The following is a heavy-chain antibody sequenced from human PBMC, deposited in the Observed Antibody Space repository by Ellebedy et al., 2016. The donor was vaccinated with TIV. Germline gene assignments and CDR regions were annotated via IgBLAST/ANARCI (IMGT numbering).Heavy chain of an antibody. Sequence: GESLKISCKGSRYSFTSYWIGWVRQMPGKGLEWMGIIYPGDSDTRYSPSFQGQVTISADKSISTAYQQWSSLKASDTAMYYCARLAAGLYYYYYGMDVWGQGTAVTVSS. J-gene: IGHJ6*02. CDR2: IYPGDSDT. D-gene: IGHD6-19*01. V-gene: IGHV5-51*01. CDR1: RYSFTSYW. CDR3: ARLAAGLYYYYYGMDV.